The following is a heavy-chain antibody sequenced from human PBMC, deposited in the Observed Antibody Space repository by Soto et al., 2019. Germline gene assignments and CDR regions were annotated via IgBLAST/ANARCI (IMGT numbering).Heavy chain of an antibody. CDR3: ARGRIAAAGAYFDY. V-gene: IGHV4-34*01. D-gene: IGHD6-13*01. CDR2: INHSGST. J-gene: IGHJ4*02. CDR1: GGSFSGYY. Sequence: SETLSLTXAVYGGSFSGYYWSWIRQPPGKGLEWIGEINHSGSTNYNPSLKSRVTISVDTSKNQFSLKLSSVTAADTAVYYCARGRIAAAGAYFDYWGQGTLVTVSS.